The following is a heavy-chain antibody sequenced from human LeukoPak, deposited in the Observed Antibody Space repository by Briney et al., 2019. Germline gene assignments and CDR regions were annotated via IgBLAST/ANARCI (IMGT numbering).Heavy chain of an antibody. Sequence: PSQTLSLTCTVSGGSISSGSYYWSWIRQPAGKGLEWIGRIYTSGSTNYNPSLKSRVTISVDTSKNQFSQKLSSVTAADTAVYYCARHSTFFGVVIIKGRVRGPFDYWGQGTLVTVSS. CDR1: GGSISSGSYY. J-gene: IGHJ4*02. CDR3: ARHSTFFGVVIIKGRVRGPFDY. D-gene: IGHD3-3*01. V-gene: IGHV4-61*02. CDR2: IYTSGST.